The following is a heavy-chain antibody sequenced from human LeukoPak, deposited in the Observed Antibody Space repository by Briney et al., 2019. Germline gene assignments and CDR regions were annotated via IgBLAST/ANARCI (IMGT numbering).Heavy chain of an antibody. CDR1: GFTFSDYY. CDR2: IKQDGSEK. Sequence: GGSLRLSCAASGFTFSDYYMSWIRQAPGKGLEWVANIKQDGSEKYYVDSVKGRFTISRDNAKNSLYLQMNSLRAEDTAVYYCARSTLVDIVATLFDYWGQGTLVTVSS. V-gene: IGHV3-7*01. CDR3: ARSTLVDIVATLFDY. D-gene: IGHD5-12*01. J-gene: IGHJ4*02.